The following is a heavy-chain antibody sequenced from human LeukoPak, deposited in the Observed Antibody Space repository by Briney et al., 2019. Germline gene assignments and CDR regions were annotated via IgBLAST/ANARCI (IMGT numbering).Heavy chain of an antibody. CDR3: ARDYLGGNPDAFDI. J-gene: IGHJ3*02. V-gene: IGHV4-30-4*01. D-gene: IGHD4-23*01. CDR2: IYYSEST. Sequence: SETLSLTSTVSGGSISSGDYYWSWIRQPPGKGLDRIGYIYYSESTYYNPSLKTRVTISVDTSKNQFSLKLSCVTAADTAVYYCARDYLGGNPDAFDIWGQGTMVTVSS. CDR1: GGSISSGDYY.